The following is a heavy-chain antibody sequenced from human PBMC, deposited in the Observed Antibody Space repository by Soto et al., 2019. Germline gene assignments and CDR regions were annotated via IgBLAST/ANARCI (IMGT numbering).Heavy chain of an antibody. D-gene: IGHD2-15*01. Sequence: QVQLVQSGAEEKKPGASVKVSCKASGYTFTSYAMHWVRQAPGQRLEWMGWINAGNGNTKYSQKFQGRVTITRDTSASTADMELSSLRSEDTAVYYCARGTVVTHFDYGGQGTLVTVSS. J-gene: IGHJ4*02. CDR2: INAGNGNT. CDR1: GYTFTSYA. CDR3: ARGTVVTHFDY. V-gene: IGHV1-3*05.